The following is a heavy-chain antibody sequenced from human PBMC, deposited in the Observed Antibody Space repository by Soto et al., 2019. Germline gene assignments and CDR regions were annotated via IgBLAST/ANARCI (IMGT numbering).Heavy chain of an antibody. J-gene: IGHJ4*02. CDR1: GGSIGSSAFY. CDR3: TTGLTIFGVVISSGDY. Sequence: QLQLQESGPGLVRPSETLSLTCTVSGGSIGSSAFYWGWIRQPPGKGLEWIGGIYHSGTTYYNPSLTSRVSISVDTSKTQFSLKLSSVTAADTAVYYCTTGLTIFGVVISSGDYWGQGILVTVSS. V-gene: IGHV4-39*01. D-gene: IGHD3-3*01. CDR2: IYHSGTT.